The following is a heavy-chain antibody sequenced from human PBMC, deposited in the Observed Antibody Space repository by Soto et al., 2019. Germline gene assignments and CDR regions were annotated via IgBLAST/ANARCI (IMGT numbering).Heavy chain of an antibody. V-gene: IGHV1-69*13. CDR1: GGTFSSYA. D-gene: IGHD5-12*01. CDR2: IIPIFGTA. J-gene: IGHJ6*02. Sequence: ASVKVSCKASGGTFSSYAISWVRQAPGQGLEWMGGIIPIFGTANYAQKFQGRVTITADESTGTAYMELSSLRSEDTAVYYCARGGSGYSGYESGYYYYYGMDVWGQGTTVTVSS. CDR3: ARGGSGYSGYESGYYYYYGMDV.